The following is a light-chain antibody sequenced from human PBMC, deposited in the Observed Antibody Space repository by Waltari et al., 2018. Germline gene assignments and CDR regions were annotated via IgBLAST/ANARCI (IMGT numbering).Light chain of an antibody. CDR1: SSDVGGCNY. Sequence: QSALTQPPSASGSPGQSVTMSCTRTSSDVGGCNYVSCYQQHPSTVPKLIIYEFSERPSVVPHRFSGSKSGNTASLTVSGLQAEDEADYYCSSYAGSNSHVFGTGTRVTVL. J-gene: IGLJ1*01. CDR3: SSYAGSNSHV. V-gene: IGLV2-8*01. CDR2: EFS.